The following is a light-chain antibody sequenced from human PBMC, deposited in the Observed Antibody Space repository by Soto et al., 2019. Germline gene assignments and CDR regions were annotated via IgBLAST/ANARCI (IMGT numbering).Light chain of an antibody. Sequence: DIQMTQSPSILSASVGDRVTITCRASQRIDTWLAWYQQKPGPAPKLLIYKATILQSGVPSRFSGSGSGTEFTLAISSLEPDAVATYYCQQYETFTPWTFGQGTKVE. CDR2: KAT. J-gene: IGKJ1*01. CDR3: QQYETFTPWT. V-gene: IGKV1-5*03. CDR1: QRIDTW.